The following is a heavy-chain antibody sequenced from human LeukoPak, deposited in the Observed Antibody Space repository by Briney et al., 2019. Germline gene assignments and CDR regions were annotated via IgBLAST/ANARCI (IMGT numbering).Heavy chain of an antibody. Sequence: ASVKVSCKASGYTFTGYYMHWVRQAPGQGLEWMGRINPNSGGTNYAQKFQGRVTMTRDTSISTAYMELSRLRSDDTAVYYCARAGSVGGASSVNRELLYDYWGQGTLVTVSS. D-gene: IGHD3-10*01. CDR2: INPNSGGT. CDR3: ARAGSVGGASSVNRELLYDY. CDR1: GYTFTGYY. V-gene: IGHV1-2*06. J-gene: IGHJ4*02.